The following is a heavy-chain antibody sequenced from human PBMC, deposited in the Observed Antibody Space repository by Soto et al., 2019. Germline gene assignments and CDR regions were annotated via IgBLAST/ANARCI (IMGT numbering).Heavy chain of an antibody. J-gene: IGHJ6*03. D-gene: IGHD2-2*01. Sequence: SLRLSCAASGFTFSSYGMHWVRQAPGKGLEWVAVISYDGSNKYYADSVKGRFTISRDNSKNTLYLQMNSLRAEDTAVYYCAKSGYCSSTSCSYYYYYYMDVWGKGTTVTVSS. CDR2: ISYDGSNK. CDR1: GFTFSSYG. CDR3: AKSGYCSSTSCSYYYYYYMDV. V-gene: IGHV3-30*18.